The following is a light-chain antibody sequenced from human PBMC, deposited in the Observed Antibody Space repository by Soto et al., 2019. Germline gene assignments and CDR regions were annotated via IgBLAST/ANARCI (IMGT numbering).Light chain of an antibody. CDR1: SSDVGYYNY. J-gene: IGLJ3*02. V-gene: IGLV2-14*01. CDR3: SSYTIATTRV. CDR2: EVS. Sequence: QSALTQPASVSGSPGQSITISCTGTSSDVGYYNYVSWYQQHPGKAPKLMIYEVSNRPSGVSNRFSGSKSGNTASLTIYGLQAEAEADYYCSSYTIATTRVFGGGTKLTV.